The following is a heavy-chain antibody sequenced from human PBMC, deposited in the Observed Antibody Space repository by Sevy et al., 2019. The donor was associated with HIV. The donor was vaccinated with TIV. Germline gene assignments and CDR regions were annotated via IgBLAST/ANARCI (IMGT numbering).Heavy chain of an antibody. Sequence: QSQTLSLTCTVSGGSISSYYWSWIRQPPGKGLEWIGYIYYSGSTNYNPSLKSRVTISVDTSKNQFSLKLSSVTAADTAVYYCARERRPYYYDSSGYFAERYFDYWGQGTLVTVSS. CDR1: GGSISSYY. D-gene: IGHD3-22*01. J-gene: IGHJ4*02. CDR3: ARERRPYYYDSSGYFAERYFDY. V-gene: IGHV4-59*01. CDR2: IYYSGST.